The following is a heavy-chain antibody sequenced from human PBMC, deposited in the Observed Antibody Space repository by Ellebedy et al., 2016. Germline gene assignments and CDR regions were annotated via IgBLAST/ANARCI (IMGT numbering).Heavy chain of an antibody. Sequence: ASVKVSXXASGYTFTSSGITWVRQAPGQGLEWMGWISTSNGDTNYAQKLQGRVTMTTDPSTSTAYMELRSLRSDDMAVYYCARGNHYYDSSGYHDWGQGTLVTVSS. D-gene: IGHD3-22*01. CDR1: GYTFTSSG. CDR2: ISTSNGDT. CDR3: ARGNHYYDSSGYHD. V-gene: IGHV1-18*03. J-gene: IGHJ4*02.